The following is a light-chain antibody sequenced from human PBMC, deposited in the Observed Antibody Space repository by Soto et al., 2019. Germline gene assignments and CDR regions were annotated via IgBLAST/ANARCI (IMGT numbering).Light chain of an antibody. CDR3: CSYAGSYTHVV. Sequence: QSVLTQPRSVSGSPGQSVTISCTGTSSDVGGYNYVSWYQQLPGKAPKLFIYDVSERPSGVPDRFSGSKSGNTASLTISGLQAEDEADYYCCSYAGSYTHVVFGGGTKLTVL. V-gene: IGLV2-11*01. J-gene: IGLJ2*01. CDR2: DVS. CDR1: SSDVGGYNY.